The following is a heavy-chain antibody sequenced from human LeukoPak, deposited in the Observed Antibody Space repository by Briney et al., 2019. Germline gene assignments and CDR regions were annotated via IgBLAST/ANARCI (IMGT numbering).Heavy chain of an antibody. Sequence: PGGSLRLSCAASEFTFSSYAMSWVRQAPGKGLEWVSAISDSGGSTYYADSVKGRFTVSRDNSKNTMYLQMNGLRAEDTAVYYCAKDRRACSSSSCYYRFDYWGQGTLVTVSS. J-gene: IGHJ4*02. D-gene: IGHD2-2*01. V-gene: IGHV3-23*01. CDR1: EFTFSSYA. CDR2: ISDSGGST. CDR3: AKDRRACSSSSCYYRFDY.